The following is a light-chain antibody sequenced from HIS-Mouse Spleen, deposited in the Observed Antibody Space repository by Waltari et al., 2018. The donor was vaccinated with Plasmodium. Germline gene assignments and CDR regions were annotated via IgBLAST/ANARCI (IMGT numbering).Light chain of an antibody. J-gene: IGLJ2*01. CDR3: AAWDDSLSGRGV. CDR2: RNN. Sequence: QSVLTQPPSASGTPGQRVTSSCSGSSSNLGSNYVSWYQQLPGTAPKLLIYRNNQRPSGVPDRFSGSKSGTSASLAISGLRSEDEADYYCAAWDDSLSGRGVFGGGTKLTVL. V-gene: IGLV1-47*01. CDR1: SSNLGSNY.